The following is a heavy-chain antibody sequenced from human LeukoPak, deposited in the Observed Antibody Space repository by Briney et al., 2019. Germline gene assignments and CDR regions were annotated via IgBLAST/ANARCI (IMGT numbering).Heavy chain of an antibody. J-gene: IGHJ5*02. CDR3: ARDLLSGSDFDP. CDR1: GGSISSYY. V-gene: IGHV4-59*12. D-gene: IGHD2-21*02. CDR2: IYYSGST. Sequence: SETLSLTCTVSGGSISSYYWSWIRQPPGKGLEWIGYIYYSGSTNYNPSLKSRVTISVDTSKNQFSLKLSSVTAADTAVYYCARDLLSGSDFDPWGQGTLVTVSS.